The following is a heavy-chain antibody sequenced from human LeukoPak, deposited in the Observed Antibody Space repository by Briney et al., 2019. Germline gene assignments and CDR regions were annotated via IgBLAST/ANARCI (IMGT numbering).Heavy chain of an antibody. D-gene: IGHD1-26*01. CDR2: IIPIFSTA. CDR3: ARDRAPQGYYYMDV. Sequence: ASVKVSCKASGGTFSSYAISWVRQAPGQGLEWMGGIIPIFSTANYAQKFQGRVTITADESTSTAYMELSSLRSEDTAVYYCARDRAPQGYYYMDVWGKGTTVTISS. CDR1: GGTFSSYA. J-gene: IGHJ6*03. V-gene: IGHV1-69*13.